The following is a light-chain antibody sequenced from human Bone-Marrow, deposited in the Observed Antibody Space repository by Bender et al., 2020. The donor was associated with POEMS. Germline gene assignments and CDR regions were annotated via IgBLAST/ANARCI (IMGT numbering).Light chain of an antibody. CDR2: EDS. CDR3: QAWDSSTDYV. Sequence: SYELTQPPSVSVSPGQTASITCSGDKLGDTYACWYQQKAGQSPVLVIDEDSKRPSGVPERFSGSNYGNTATLTISGTQTMDEADYYCQAWDSSTDYVFGTGTKVTVL. CDR1: KLGDTY. J-gene: IGLJ1*01. V-gene: IGLV3-1*01.